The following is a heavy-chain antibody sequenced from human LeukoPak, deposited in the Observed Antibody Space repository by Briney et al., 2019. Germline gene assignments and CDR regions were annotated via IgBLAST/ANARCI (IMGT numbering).Heavy chain of an antibody. CDR2: IRYDGSNK. V-gene: IGHV3-30*02. CDR3: AKDSGGFWPGQDY. J-gene: IGHJ4*02. D-gene: IGHD3-3*01. Sequence: GGSLRLSCAASGFTFSSYGMHWVRQAPGKGLEWVAFIRYDGSNKYYADSVKGRFAISRDNSKNTLYLQMNSLRAEDTAVYYCAKDSGGFWPGQDYWGQGTLVTVSS. CDR1: GFTFSSYG.